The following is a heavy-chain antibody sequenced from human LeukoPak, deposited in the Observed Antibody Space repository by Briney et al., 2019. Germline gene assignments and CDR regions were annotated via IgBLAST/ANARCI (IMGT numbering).Heavy chain of an antibody. CDR3: ARDYYYDSSGYYPYYFDY. CDR1: GGTFSSYA. D-gene: IGHD3-22*01. Sequence: SVKVSCKASGGTFSSYAISWVRQAPGQGLEWMGGIIPIFGTANYAQKFQGRVTITADESTSTVYMELSSLRSEDTAVYYCARDYYYDSSGYYPYYFDYWGQGTLVTVSS. J-gene: IGHJ4*02. V-gene: IGHV1-69*13. CDR2: IIPIFGTA.